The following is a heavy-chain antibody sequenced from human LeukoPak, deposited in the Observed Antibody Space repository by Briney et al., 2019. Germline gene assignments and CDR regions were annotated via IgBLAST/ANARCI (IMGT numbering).Heavy chain of an antibody. V-gene: IGHV3-30*18. CDR2: ISYDGSNK. CDR3: AKDTYRYSGSSSVDY. CDR1: GFTFSSYG. Sequence: GRSLRLSCAASGFTFSSYGMHWVRQAPGKGLEWVAVISYDGSNKYYADSVKGRFTISRDNSKNTLYLQINSLRAEDTAVYYCAKDTYRYSGSSSVDYWGQGTLVTVSS. D-gene: IGHD1-26*01. J-gene: IGHJ4*02.